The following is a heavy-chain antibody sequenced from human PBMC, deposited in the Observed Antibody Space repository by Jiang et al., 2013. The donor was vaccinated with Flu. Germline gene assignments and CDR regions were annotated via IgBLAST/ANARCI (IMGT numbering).Heavy chain of an antibody. CDR1: GFTFSGYW. CDR3: ARGFPDYIWGSPPDY. Sequence: ESGGGLVQPGGSLRLSCIASGFTFSGYWMTWVRQAPGKGLEWVATIKLDGSEKYYVDSVKGRFTISRENAKNSLYLQMNSLRAEDTAVYYCARGFPDYIWGSPPDYWGQGTLVTVSS. V-gene: IGHV3-7*01. CDR2: IKLDGSEK. J-gene: IGHJ4*02. D-gene: IGHD3-16*01.